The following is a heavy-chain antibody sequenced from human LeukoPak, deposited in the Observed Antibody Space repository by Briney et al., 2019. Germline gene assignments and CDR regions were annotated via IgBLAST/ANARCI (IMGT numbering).Heavy chain of an antibody. V-gene: IGHV1-2*02. J-gene: IGHJ3*02. Sequence: ASAKVSCEPSRYTFSVYSMYWVPESPGQRREWMGCIRLNSGVTNCTQKFRGRGTITRDTSLNTAYIGLSSLTSDDTAVYFCATWGLHFDIWGQGTMVTVAS. CDR1: RYTFSVYS. CDR2: IRLNSGVT. CDR3: ATWGLHFDI. D-gene: IGHD3-16*01.